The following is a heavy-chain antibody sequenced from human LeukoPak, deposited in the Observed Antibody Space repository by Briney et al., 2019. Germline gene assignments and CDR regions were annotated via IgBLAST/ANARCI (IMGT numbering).Heavy chain of an antibody. Sequence: SGPTLVNPTQTLTLTCTFSGFSLSTSGVGVGWILQPPGKALEWLALIYWDYDKRYSPSLKSRLTITKDTSKNQVVLTMTNMDPVDTATYYCAHRRGIPEAPDAFDIWGQGTMVTVSS. CDR3: AHRRGIPEAPDAFDI. CDR1: GFSLSTSGVG. V-gene: IGHV2-5*02. D-gene: IGHD2-21*01. J-gene: IGHJ3*02. CDR2: IYWDYDK.